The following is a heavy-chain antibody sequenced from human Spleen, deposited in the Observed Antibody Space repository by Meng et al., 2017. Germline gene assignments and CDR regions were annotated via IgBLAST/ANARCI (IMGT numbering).Heavy chain of an antibody. CDR2: ISGSGGST. Sequence: GESLKISCAASGFTFSSYAMSWVRQAPGKGLEWVSAISGSGGSTYYADSVKGRFTISRDNSKNTLYLQMNSLRAEDTAVYYCAKGAVAVAAPFDYWGHGTLVTVSS. J-gene: IGHJ4*01. D-gene: IGHD6-19*01. V-gene: IGHV3-23*01. CDR3: AKGAVAVAAPFDY. CDR1: GFTFSSYA.